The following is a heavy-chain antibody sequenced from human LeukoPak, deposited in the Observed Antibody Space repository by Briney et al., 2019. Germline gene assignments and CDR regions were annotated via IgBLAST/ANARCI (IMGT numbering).Heavy chain of an antibody. J-gene: IGHJ5*02. CDR3: ARQVVIAIGGGDWFDP. D-gene: IGHD2-21*01. CDR1: GGSISSSSYY. V-gene: IGHV4-39*01. CDR2: IYYSGST. Sequence: PSETLSLTCTVSGGSISSSSYYWGWIRQPPGKGLEWIGSIYYSGSTYYNPSLKSRVTISVDTSKNQFSLKLSSVTAADTAVYYCARQVVIAIGGGDWFDPWGQGTLVTVSS.